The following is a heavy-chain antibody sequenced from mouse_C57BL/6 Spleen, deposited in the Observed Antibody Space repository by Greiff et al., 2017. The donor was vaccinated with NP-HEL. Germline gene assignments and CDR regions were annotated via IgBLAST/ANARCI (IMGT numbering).Heavy chain of an antibody. CDR1: GYTFTSYW. CDR2: IYPSDSET. Sequence: QVQLKQPGAELVRPGSSVKLSCKASGYTFTSYWMDWVKQRPGQGLEWIGNIYPSDSETHYNQKFKDKATLTVDKSSSTAYMQLSSLTSEDSAVYYCATTVVAPRYFDVWGTGTTVTVSS. J-gene: IGHJ1*03. V-gene: IGHV1-61*01. CDR3: ATTVVAPRYFDV. D-gene: IGHD1-1*01.